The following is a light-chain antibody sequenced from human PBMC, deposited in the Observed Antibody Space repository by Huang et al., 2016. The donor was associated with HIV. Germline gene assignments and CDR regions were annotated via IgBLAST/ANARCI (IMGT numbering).Light chain of an antibody. CDR2: GTS. Sequence: DIRMTQSPSSLSASVGDRVIITCRTSQNINKYLNWYQQMPGKAPKLLIYGTSTLQTGVSSRFCGSGSGTDFTLTIGSLQPEDTAMYFCQQSYNIPRTFGQGT. J-gene: IGKJ2*01. CDR3: QQSYNIPRT. CDR1: QNINKY. V-gene: IGKV1-39*01.